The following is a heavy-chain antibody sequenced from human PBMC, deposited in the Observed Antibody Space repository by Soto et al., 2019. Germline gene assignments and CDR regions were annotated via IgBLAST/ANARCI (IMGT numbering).Heavy chain of an antibody. CDR3: ARGGDGYNFGAVY. J-gene: IGHJ4*02. CDR1: GYTFTSYD. CDR2: MNPNSGNT. Sequence: ASVKVSCKASGYTFTSYDINWVRQATGQGLEWMGWMNPNSGNTGYAQKFQGRVTMTRDESISTVYMELSSLRSDDTAVYYCARGGDGYNFGAVYWGQGTPVTVSS. V-gene: IGHV1-8*01. D-gene: IGHD2-21*01.